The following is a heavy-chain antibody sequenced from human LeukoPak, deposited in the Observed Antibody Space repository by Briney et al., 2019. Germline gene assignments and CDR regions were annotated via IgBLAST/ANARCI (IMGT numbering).Heavy chain of an antibody. D-gene: IGHD3-22*01. Sequence: GGSLRLSCAASGFTFSSYAMSWVRQAPGKGLEWVSAISGSGGSTYYADSVKGRFTISRDNSKNTLYLQMNSLRAEDTALYYCAKGGTMIVVSWFDPWGQGTLVTVSS. CDR1: GFTFSSYA. CDR2: ISGSGGST. CDR3: AKGGTMIVVSWFDP. V-gene: IGHV3-23*01. J-gene: IGHJ5*02.